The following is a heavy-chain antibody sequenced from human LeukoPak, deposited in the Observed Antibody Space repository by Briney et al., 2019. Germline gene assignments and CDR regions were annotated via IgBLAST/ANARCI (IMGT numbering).Heavy chain of an antibody. D-gene: IGHD6-19*01. CDR3: ALDWRGWSDDSVDI. CDR1: GASISFYY. CDR2: IYYSGST. Sequence: SETLSLTCTVSGASISFYYWSWVRQPPGKGLEWIGYIYYSGSTKYNPSLKSRVTMSIDTSKNQFSLNLKSVTAADTAVYYCALDWRGWSDDSVDIWGHGTMVTVSS. J-gene: IGHJ3*02. V-gene: IGHV4-59*01.